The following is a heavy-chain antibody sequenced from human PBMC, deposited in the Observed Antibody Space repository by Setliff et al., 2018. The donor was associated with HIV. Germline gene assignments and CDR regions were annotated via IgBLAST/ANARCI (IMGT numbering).Heavy chain of an antibody. CDR2: INSDGSST. Sequence: SLRLSCAASGFTFSSYWMLWVLQAPGKGLVWVSRINSDGSSTSYADSVKGRFTISRDNAKNTLYLQMNSLRAEDTAVYYCVRSRLLNPIYYYYLDVWGKATTFTGSS. D-gene: IGHD3-22*01. J-gene: IGHJ6*03. CDR3: VRSRLLNPIYYYYLDV. V-gene: IGHV3-74*01. CDR1: GFTFSSYW.